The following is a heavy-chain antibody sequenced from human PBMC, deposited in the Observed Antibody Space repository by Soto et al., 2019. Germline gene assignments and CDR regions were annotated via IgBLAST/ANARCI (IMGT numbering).Heavy chain of an antibody. D-gene: IGHD3-10*01. J-gene: IGHJ4*02. CDR3: ARGRPVPY. V-gene: IGHV3-23*01. Sequence: GGSLRLSCAASGFTFSSYAMSWVRQAPGKGLEWVSVISGSGGSTYYADSVKGRFIISRDNAMNSLYLQMNSLRAEDTAVYYCARGRPVPYWGQGTLVTVSS. CDR2: ISGSGGST. CDR1: GFTFSSYA.